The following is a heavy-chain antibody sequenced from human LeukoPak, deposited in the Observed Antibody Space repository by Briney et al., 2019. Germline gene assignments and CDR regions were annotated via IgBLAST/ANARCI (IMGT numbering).Heavy chain of an antibody. V-gene: IGHV1-2*02. CDR2: INPNSGGT. Sequence: ASVKVSCKASGYTFTGYYMHWVRQAPGQGLKWMGWINPNSGGTNYAQKFQGRVTMTRDTSISTAYMELSRLRSDDTAVYYCARDYYDSSGYLAGFDYWGQGTLVTVSS. CDR3: ARDYYDSSGYLAGFDY. CDR1: GYTFTGYY. D-gene: IGHD3-22*01. J-gene: IGHJ4*02.